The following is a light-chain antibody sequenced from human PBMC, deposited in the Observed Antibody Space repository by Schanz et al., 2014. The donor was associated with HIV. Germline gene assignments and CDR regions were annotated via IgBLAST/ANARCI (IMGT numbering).Light chain of an antibody. V-gene: IGLV2-23*02. J-gene: IGLJ3*02. CDR1: SSDVGTYNL. Sequence: QSALTQPASVSGSPGQSITISCTGTSSDVGTYNLFSWYQPLPDKVPKLMIYEVGKRPSGVSNRFSGSKFGNTASLTISGLQAEDEADYYCCSYAGTYWVFGGGTKLTVL. CDR3: CSYAGTYWV. CDR2: EVG.